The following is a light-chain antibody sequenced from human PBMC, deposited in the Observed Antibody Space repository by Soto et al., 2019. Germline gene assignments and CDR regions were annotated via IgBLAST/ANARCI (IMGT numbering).Light chain of an antibody. CDR2: DAS. CDR1: QSVSSY. J-gene: IGKJ4*01. CDR3: QQRSNWPPLT. Sequence: EIVLTQSPATLSLSPGERATLSCRASQSVSSYLAWYQQKLGQAPRLLIYDASNRATGIPARFSGRGSGTDFTLTISSLEPEDFAVYYCQQRSNWPPLTFGGGTKVEIK. V-gene: IGKV3-11*01.